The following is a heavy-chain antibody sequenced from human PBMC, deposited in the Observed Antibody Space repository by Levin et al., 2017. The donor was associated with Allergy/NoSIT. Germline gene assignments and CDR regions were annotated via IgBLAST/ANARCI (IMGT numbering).Heavy chain of an antibody. CDR2: ISSSGSTI. CDR3: ARAPGYWEQWLVGWFDP. J-gene: IGHJ5*02. V-gene: IGHV3-11*01. Sequence: GGSLRLSCAASGFTFSDYYMSWIRQAPGKGLEWVSYISSSGSTIYYADSVKGRFTISRDNAKNSLYLQMNSLRAEDTAVYYCARAPGYWEQWLVGWFDPWGQGTLVTVSS. CDR1: GFTFSDYY. D-gene: IGHD6-19*01.